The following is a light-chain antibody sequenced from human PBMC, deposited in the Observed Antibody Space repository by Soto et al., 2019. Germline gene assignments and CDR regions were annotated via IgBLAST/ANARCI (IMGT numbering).Light chain of an antibody. CDR3: QQRYNWPWT. V-gene: IGKV3-11*01. CDR1: QTVNSR. J-gene: IGKJ1*01. Sequence: EIVMTQSPATLSVAPGERATLSCRASQTVNSRLAWYQHKPGQAPRLLIYHTSNRATGIPARFTGSGSATDFTLTISSLDPEDFAVYYCQQRYNWPWTFGQGTKVDI. CDR2: HTS.